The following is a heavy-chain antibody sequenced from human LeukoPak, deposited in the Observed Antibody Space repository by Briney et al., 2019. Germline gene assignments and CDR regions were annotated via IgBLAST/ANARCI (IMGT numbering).Heavy chain of an antibody. Sequence: ASVKVSCKASGYTFTSYGISWVRQAPGQGLEWMGWFSAYNGNTNYAQKLQGRVTMTTDTSTSTAYMELRSLRSDDTAVYYCARDAGLYYDFWSGHPDYWGQGTPVTVSS. V-gene: IGHV1-18*01. CDR2: FSAYNGNT. D-gene: IGHD3-3*01. J-gene: IGHJ4*02. CDR3: ARDAGLYYDFWSGHPDY. CDR1: GYTFTSYG.